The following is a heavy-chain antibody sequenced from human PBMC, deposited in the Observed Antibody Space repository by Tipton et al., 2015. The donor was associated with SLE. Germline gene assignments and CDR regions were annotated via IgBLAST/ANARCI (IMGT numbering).Heavy chain of an antibody. Sequence: LRLSCAVYGGSFSGYYWSWIRQPPGKGLEWIGEINHSGSTNYNPSLKSRVTISVDTSKNQFSLKLSSVTAADTAAYYCAPSIAARPRDWYFDLWGRGTLVTVSS. D-gene: IGHD6-6*01. CDR3: APSIAARPRDWYFDL. CDR1: GGSFSGYY. J-gene: IGHJ2*01. V-gene: IGHV4-34*01. CDR2: INHSGST.